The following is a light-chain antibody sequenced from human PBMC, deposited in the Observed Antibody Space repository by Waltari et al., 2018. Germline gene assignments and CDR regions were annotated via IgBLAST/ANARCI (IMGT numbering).Light chain of an antibody. J-gene: IGLJ3*02. V-gene: IGLV2-14*01. CDR1: SSDGGGYNY. CDR3: SSYTSSSTSV. Sequence: QSALTQPASVSGSPGQSIPISCTGTSSDGGGYNYVSWYQQHPGKAPKLMIYEVSARPSGVSNRFSGSKSGNTASLTISGLQAEDEADYYCSSYTSSSTSVFGGGTKLTVL. CDR2: EVS.